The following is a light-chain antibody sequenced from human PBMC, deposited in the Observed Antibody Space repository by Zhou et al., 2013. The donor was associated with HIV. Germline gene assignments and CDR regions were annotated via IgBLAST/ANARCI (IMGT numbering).Light chain of an antibody. Sequence: DIQMTQSPSTLSASVGDRVTITCRASQSITNWLAWYQQKPGKAPKLLIYKASSLESGVPSRFSGSGSGTEFTLTISSLQPDDFAAYYCQQYNSHPWTFGQGTKVEIK. CDR2: KAS. J-gene: IGKJ1*01. V-gene: IGKV1-5*03. CDR1: QSITNW. CDR3: QQYNSHPWT.